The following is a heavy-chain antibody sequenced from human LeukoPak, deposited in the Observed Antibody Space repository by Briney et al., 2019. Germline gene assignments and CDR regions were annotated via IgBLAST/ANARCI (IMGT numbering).Heavy chain of an antibody. Sequence: GGSLRLSCAASAFTFSSYTMNWVRQAPGKGLEWVSSISSSSSYIYYADSVKGRFTISRDNAKNSLYLQMNSLRAEDTAVYYCAKGAAPGRDVFDIWGQGTMVTVSS. CDR3: AKGAAPGRDVFDI. V-gene: IGHV3-21*01. D-gene: IGHD1-26*01. CDR1: AFTFSSYT. CDR2: ISSSSSYI. J-gene: IGHJ3*02.